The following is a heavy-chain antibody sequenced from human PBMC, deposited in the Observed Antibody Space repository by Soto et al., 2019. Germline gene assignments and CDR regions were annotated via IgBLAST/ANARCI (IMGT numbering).Heavy chain of an antibody. D-gene: IGHD2-21*01. CDR2: IKPDGSGE. V-gene: IGHV3-7*01. CDR1: GITLSRDW. Sequence: EVQLVESGGGLVQPGGSLRLSCTASGITLSRDWMTWVRQAPGKGLEWVASIKPDGSGEYKLHSVKGRFTISRDNTKNSLYLQANRLRAEDAAMYFCAKLLNGVSALDYWGQGTLVTVSS. J-gene: IGHJ4*02. CDR3: AKLLNGVSALDY.